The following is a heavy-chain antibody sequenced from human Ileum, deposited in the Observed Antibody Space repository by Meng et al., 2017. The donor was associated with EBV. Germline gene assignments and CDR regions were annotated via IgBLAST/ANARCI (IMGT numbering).Heavy chain of an antibody. Sequence: QGQLRESGPGLVKLSGTLSLTCGVSGDSMTNNNWWTWVRQPPGKGLEWIGEIYHSGSTNYNPSLQSRATISVDMSKKQFSLKLRSVTAADTAVYYCARTGVGLAFDYWGLGTLVTVSS. D-gene: IGHD2-8*01. CDR3: ARTGVGLAFDY. V-gene: IGHV4-4*02. CDR2: IYHSGST. J-gene: IGHJ4*02. CDR1: GDSMTNNNW.